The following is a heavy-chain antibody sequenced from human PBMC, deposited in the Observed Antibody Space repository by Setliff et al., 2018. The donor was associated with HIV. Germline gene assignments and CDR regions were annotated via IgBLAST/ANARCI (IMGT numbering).Heavy chain of an antibody. D-gene: IGHD3-3*01. Sequence: NPGGSLRLSCEGSGFTFSRAPMSWVRQAPGQGLEWVGRIKSKTDDGPIDYSVPVKGRFTISRDDSKNKLYLQMNCLQTEDTAVYYCRAQVGENNVWNGIVTWGQGTLVTVSS. CDR2: IKSKTDDGPI. CDR3: RAQVGENNVWNGIVT. CDR1: GFTFSRAP. J-gene: IGHJ4*02. V-gene: IGHV3-15*01.